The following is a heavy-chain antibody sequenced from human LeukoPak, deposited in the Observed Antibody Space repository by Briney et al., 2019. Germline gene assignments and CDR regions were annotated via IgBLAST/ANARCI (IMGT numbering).Heavy chain of an antibody. D-gene: IGHD3-3*01. J-gene: IGHJ6*03. Sequence: GGSLRLSCAASGFTFSSYGMHWVRQAPGKGLEWVAFIRYDGSNKYYADSVKGRFTISRDNSKNTLYLQMNSLRAEDTAVYYCAKDPTPIYDFWSGPHYMDVWGKGTTVTVSS. CDR1: GFTFSSYG. CDR3: AKDPTPIYDFWSGPHYMDV. V-gene: IGHV3-30*02. CDR2: IRYDGSNK.